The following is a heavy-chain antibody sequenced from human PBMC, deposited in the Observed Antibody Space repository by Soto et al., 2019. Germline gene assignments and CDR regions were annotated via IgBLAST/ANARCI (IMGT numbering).Heavy chain of an antibody. CDR3: ARAWRFSSGLDY. V-gene: IGHV1-46*01. CDR1: GFTFTTYF. Sequence: QVQLVQSGAEVKKPGASVTISCKASGFTFTTYFMHWLRQAPRQGLEGMGVISPGGHVTSYAQKFQGRVTVTKATATSTVYMALSRLRSDGTAVYYCARAWRFSSGLDYWGPGTLVTVSS. D-gene: IGHD6-19*01. J-gene: IGHJ4*02. CDR2: ISPGGHVT.